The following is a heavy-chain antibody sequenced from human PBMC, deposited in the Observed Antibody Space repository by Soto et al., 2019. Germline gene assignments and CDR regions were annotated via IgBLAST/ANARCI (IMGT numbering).Heavy chain of an antibody. Sequence: SLKVSYKASGGTFSSYAISWLRQAPGQGLEWMGGIIPIFGTANYAQKFQGRVTITADESTSTAYMELSSLRSEDTAVYYCARGIVVATIRATYRSYYYYGMDVWGQGTT. V-gene: IGHV1-69*13. D-gene: IGHD5-12*01. CDR2: IIPIFGTA. J-gene: IGHJ6*02. CDR1: GGTFSSYA. CDR3: ARGIVVATIRATYRSYYYYGMDV.